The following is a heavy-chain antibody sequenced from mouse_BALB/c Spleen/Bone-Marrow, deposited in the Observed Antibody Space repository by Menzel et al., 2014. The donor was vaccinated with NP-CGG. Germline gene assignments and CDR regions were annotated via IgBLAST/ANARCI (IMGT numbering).Heavy chain of an antibody. CDR3: ARLAPDYAMDY. CDR1: GFTFSNYG. D-gene: IGHD3-1*01. J-gene: IGHJ4*01. Sequence: EVQLQESGGDLVKPGGSLKLFCAASGFTFSNYGLSWVCQTPDKRLEGVATISSGGSYTYFPDSVKGRFTVSRDNAKNTLYLQMNSLKSEDAAMYYCARLAPDYAMDYWGQGTSVTVSS. CDR2: ISSGGSYT. V-gene: IGHV5-6*01.